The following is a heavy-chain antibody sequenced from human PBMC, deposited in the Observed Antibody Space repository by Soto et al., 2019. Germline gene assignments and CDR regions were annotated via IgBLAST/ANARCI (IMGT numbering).Heavy chain of an antibody. CDR2: IWYDGSNK. D-gene: IGHD3-10*01. V-gene: IGHV3-33*01. J-gene: IGHJ6*02. Sequence: QVQLVESGGGVVQPGRSLRLSCAASGFTFSSYGMHWVRQAPGKGLGWVAVIWYDGSNKYYADSVKGRFTISRDNSKNTLYLQMNSLRAEDTAVYYCARDLIWFGELLYYYYGMDVWGQGTTVTVSS. CDR3: ARDLIWFGELLYYYYGMDV. CDR1: GFTFSSYG.